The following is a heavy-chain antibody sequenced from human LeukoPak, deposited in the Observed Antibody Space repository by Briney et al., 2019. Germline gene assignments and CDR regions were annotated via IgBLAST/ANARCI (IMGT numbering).Heavy chain of an antibody. CDR1: GFTFSNYG. V-gene: IGHV3-23*01. CDR3: ATQSSISFYYMDV. Sequence: GGNLRLSCAASGFTFSNYGMSWVRQAPGKGLEWVSVISYSGDSTYYADSVKGRFTISRDNSKNTLYLQMNSLRAEDTAVYYCATQSSISFYYMDVWGKGTTVTISS. D-gene: IGHD2-2*01. J-gene: IGHJ6*03. CDR2: ISYSGDST.